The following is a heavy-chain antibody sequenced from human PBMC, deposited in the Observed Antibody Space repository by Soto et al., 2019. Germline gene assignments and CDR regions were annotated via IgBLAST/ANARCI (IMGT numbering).Heavy chain of an antibody. CDR3: VQTTGWPGLDF. J-gene: IGHJ4*02. D-gene: IGHD6-19*01. V-gene: IGHV3-53*01. CDR1: GFAVSSKY. CDR2: IYGGGTT. Sequence: EVQLVESGGGLIQPGGSLRLSCAASGFAVSSKYMTWVRQAPGKGLEWVSVIYGGGTTYYADSVKGRFTISRDTSKNTWYLPLNSLRAEDTAVYYCVQTTGWPGLDFWGQGTLVTVSS.